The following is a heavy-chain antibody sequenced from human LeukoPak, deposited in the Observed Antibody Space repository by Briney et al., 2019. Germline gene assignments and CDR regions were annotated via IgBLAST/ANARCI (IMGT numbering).Heavy chain of an antibody. J-gene: IGHJ4*02. Sequence: GGCLRLFCGASGFTFSSCNMNGVRQAPGRGLEDGAFIRYDGSNKYYADSVKGRFTISRDNSKTTLYLQMHSLSDEATAVYYCAKDWAPIRISGGDYWGQGTLVTVSS. CDR2: IRYDGSNK. CDR3: AKDWAPIRISGGDY. D-gene: IGHD2/OR15-2a*01. V-gene: IGHV3-30*02. CDR1: GFTFSSCN.